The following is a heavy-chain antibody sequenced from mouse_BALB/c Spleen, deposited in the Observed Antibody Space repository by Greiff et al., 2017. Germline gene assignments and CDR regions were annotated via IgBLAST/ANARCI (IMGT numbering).Heavy chain of an antibody. J-gene: IGHJ2*01. CDR1: GYTFTSSW. V-gene: IGHV1S130*01. CDR3: ARDYGNYFDY. Sequence: VQLQESGSVLVRPGASVKLSCKASGYTFTSSWMHWAKQRPGQGLEWIGEIHPNSGNTNYNEKFKGKATLTVDTSSSTAYVDLSSLTSEDSAVYYCARDYGNYFDYWGQGTTLTVSS. D-gene: IGHD2-1*01. CDR2: IHPNSGNT.